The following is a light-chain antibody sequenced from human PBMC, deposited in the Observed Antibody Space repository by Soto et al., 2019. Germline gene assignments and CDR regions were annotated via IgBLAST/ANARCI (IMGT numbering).Light chain of an antibody. Sequence: QSVLTQPPSASGTPGQRVTISCSGSSSNIGANPINWYQQLPGTAPKLLIYNNDQRPSGVPDRFSASKSGTSASLAISGLQSEDEADYYCEAWDDSLYGAVLGGGTKATVL. CDR3: EAWDDSLYGAV. J-gene: IGLJ2*01. V-gene: IGLV1-44*01. CDR1: SSNIGANP. CDR2: NND.